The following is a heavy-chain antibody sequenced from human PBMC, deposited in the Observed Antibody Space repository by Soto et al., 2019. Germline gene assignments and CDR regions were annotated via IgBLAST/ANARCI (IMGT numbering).Heavy chain of an antibody. J-gene: IGHJ4*02. V-gene: IGHV4-39*01. CDR2: IYYSGST. CDR3: GNREPGWYFDT. Sequence: PSETLSLTCTVSRGSISSGPNYWAWIRQPPGKGLEWIANIYYSGSTFYNPSLKSRVTISLDTSKNQFSLNLRSVTAADTAVYYCGNREPGWYFDTWGQGSLVTVA. CDR1: RGSISSGPNY.